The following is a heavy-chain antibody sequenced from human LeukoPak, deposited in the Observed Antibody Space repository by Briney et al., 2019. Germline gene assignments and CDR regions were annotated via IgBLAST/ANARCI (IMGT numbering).Heavy chain of an antibody. CDR2: ISSSSSYI. CDR1: GFTFSSYS. CDR3: AASTFSGYDLGY. D-gene: IGHD5-12*01. Sequence: GGSLRLSCAASGFTFSSYSMNWVRQAPGKGLEWVSSISSSSSYIYYADSVKGRFTISRDNAKKLLYLQMNSLRAEDTAVYYCAASTFSGYDLGYWDQGTLVTVSS. V-gene: IGHV3-21*01. J-gene: IGHJ4*02.